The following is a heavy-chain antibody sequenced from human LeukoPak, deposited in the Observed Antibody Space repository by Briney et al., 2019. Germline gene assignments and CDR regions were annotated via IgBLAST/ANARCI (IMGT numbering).Heavy chain of an antibody. V-gene: IGHV3-33*06. CDR1: GFTFSSYG. D-gene: IGHD2-15*01. Sequence: GGSPRLSCASSGFTFSSYGMHWVRQAPGKGLEWVAVIWYDGSNKYYADSVKGRFTISRDNSKNTLYLQMNSLRAEDTAVYYCAKERLGYCSGGSCYVFDYWGQGTLVTVSS. J-gene: IGHJ4*02. CDR3: AKERLGYCSGGSCYVFDY. CDR2: IWYDGSNK.